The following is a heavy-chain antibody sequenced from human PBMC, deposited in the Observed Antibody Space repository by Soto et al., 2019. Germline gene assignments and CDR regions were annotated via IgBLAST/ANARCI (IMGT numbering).Heavy chain of an antibody. J-gene: IGHJ3*02. CDR1: GGTFSSYA. D-gene: IGHD3-10*01. CDR3: AGSYKYGSGTFDAFDI. Sequence: QVQLVQSGTEVKKPGSSVQVSCKASGGTFSSYAISWVRQAPGHGLEWMGGIIPIFGTTNYAQRFQGRVSITADESTSTTYMELSSLRSEDTAVYYCAGSYKYGSGTFDAFDIWGQGTLVTVSS. V-gene: IGHV1-69*01. CDR2: IIPIFGTT.